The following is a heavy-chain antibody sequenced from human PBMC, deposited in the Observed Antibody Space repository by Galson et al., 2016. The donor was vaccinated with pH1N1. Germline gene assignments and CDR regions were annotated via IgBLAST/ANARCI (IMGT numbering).Heavy chain of an antibody. J-gene: IGHJ4*02. CDR2: IDPNSGTT. D-gene: IGHD3-9*01. V-gene: IGHV1-2*02. Sequence: SVKVSCKASGYNFNVYYMHWVRQAPGQGLQWMGWIDPNSGTTYYAQKFQGRVTMTRDTSISTAYMELSRLTSDDTALYYCARILRTLVFDYWCQGTLVTVSS. CDR1: GYNFNVYY. CDR3: ARILRTLVFDY.